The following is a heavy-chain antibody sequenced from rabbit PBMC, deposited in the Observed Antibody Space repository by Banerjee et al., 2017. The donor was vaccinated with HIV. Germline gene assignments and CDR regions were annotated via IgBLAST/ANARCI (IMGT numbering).Heavy chain of an antibody. CDR2: IATGSTGST. D-gene: IGHD5-1*01. J-gene: IGHJ4*01. CDR3: ARNLLGVGGGVNSNL. CDR1: GFSLSNNYY. V-gene: IGHV1S40*01. Sequence: QSLEESGGGLVKPEGSLALTCIASGFSLSNNYYMCWVRQAPGKGLEWIACIATGSTGSTYYASWAKGRFTISKTSSTTVTLQMTSLTAADTATYFCARNLLGVGGGVNSNLWGQGTLVTVS.